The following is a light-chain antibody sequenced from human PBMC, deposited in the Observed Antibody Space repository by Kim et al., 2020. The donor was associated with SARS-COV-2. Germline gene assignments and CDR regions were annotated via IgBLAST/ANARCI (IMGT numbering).Light chain of an antibody. CDR3: QAWDSSTVV. J-gene: IGLJ2*01. CDR2: QDN. Sequence: SYELTQPPSVSVSPGQTASITCSGDKLGDKYACWYQQKPGQSPVLVIYQDNKRPSGIPGRFSGSNSGNTATLTISGTQAMDEADYYCQAWDSSTVVF. CDR1: KLGDKY. V-gene: IGLV3-1*01.